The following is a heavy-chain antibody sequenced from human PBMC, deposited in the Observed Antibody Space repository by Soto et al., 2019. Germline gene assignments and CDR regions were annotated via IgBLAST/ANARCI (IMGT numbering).Heavy chain of an antibody. D-gene: IGHD5-12*01. Sequence: SETLSLTCTVSGGSITSYYWSWIRQPPGKGLECIGYIYFSGSANYNPSLKSRVTISVDTSKNQFSLKLSSVTAADTAVYYCARRYSGYGDYWGQGTLVTVSS. V-gene: IGHV4-59*08. CDR1: GGSITSYY. CDR3: ARRYSGYGDY. J-gene: IGHJ4*02. CDR2: IYFSGSA.